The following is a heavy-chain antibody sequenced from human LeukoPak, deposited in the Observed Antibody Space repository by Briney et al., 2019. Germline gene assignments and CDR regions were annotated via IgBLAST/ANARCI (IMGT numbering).Heavy chain of an antibody. V-gene: IGHV3-21*01. CDR1: GFTFSSYT. D-gene: IGHD1-14*01. Sequence: GGSLRLSCAASGFTFSSYTMSWVREAPGKGLEWVSSISSSINYIYHAGSVKGRFTISRDDAQNSVYLQMNSLKDEDTAVYYCARSRTSSPYDKNLNFWGQGTLVIVSS. J-gene: IGHJ4*02. CDR3: ARSRTSSPYDKNLNF. CDR2: ISSSINYI.